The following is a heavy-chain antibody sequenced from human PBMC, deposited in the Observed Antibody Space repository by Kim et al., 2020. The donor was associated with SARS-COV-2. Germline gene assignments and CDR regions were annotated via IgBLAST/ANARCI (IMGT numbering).Heavy chain of an antibody. Sequence: SETLSLTCTVSGGSISYYYWSWIRQPPGKGLEWIGYIYYSGSTYYNPSLKSRVTISVDTSKNQFSLKLSSVTAADTAVYYCARGTTSPGKAFDIWGQGTNGHRLF. V-gene: IGHV4-59*13. J-gene: IGHJ3*02. CDR3: ARGTTSPGKAFDI. CDR1: GGSISYYY. CDR2: IYYSGST. D-gene: IGHD4-17*01.